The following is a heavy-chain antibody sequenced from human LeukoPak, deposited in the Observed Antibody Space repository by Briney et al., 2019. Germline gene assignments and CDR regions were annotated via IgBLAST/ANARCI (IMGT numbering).Heavy chain of an antibody. CDR3: ARCIAAPRGYWYFDL. Sequence: GGSLRLSCAASGFTFSSYSMNWVRQAPGKGPEWVSSISSGGSYIYYADSVKGRFTISRDNAKNSLYLQMNSLRAEDTAVYYCARCIAAPRGYWYFDLCGRGTLVTVSS. CDR1: GFTFSSYS. D-gene: IGHD6-6*01. CDR2: ISSGGSYI. J-gene: IGHJ2*01. V-gene: IGHV3-21*01.